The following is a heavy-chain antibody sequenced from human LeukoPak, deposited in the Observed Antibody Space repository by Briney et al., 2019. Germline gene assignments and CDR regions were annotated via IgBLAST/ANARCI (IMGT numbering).Heavy chain of an antibody. D-gene: IGHD2-8*02. CDR2: ISWNSGSI. CDR3: ARDEFVASDFTGAFDI. V-gene: IGHV3-9*03. Sequence: GGSLRLSCAASGFSFDDYAMHWVRQAPGKGLEWVSGISWNSGSIGYADSVKGRFTISRDNAKNSLYLQMNSLRAEDMALYYCARDEFVASDFTGAFDIWGQGTMVTVSS. J-gene: IGHJ3*02. CDR1: GFSFDDYA.